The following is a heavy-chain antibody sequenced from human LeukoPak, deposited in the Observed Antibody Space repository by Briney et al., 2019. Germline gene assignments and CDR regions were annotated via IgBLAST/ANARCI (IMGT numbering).Heavy chain of an antibody. CDR3: ARDRSGSSVYYSLSFDY. V-gene: IGHV3-30*19. D-gene: IGHD3-22*01. Sequence: GGSLRLSCAASGFTFSSYGMHWVRQAPGKGLEWVAVISYDGSNKYSADSVKGRFTISRDNSKNTLFLQMNSLRAEDTAVYYCARDRSGSSVYYSLSFDYWGQGTLVTVSS. CDR2: ISYDGSNK. CDR1: GFTFSSYG. J-gene: IGHJ4*02.